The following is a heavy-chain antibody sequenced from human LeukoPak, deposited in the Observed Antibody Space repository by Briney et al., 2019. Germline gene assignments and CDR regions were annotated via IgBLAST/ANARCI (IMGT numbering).Heavy chain of an antibody. Sequence: ASVKVSCKASGYTFTSYAMHWVRQAPGQRLEWMGWINAGNGNTKYSQKFQGRVTITRDTSASTAYMELSSLRSEDTAVYYCARLIVGATRCAFDIWGQGTMVTVSS. J-gene: IGHJ3*02. D-gene: IGHD1-26*01. CDR3: ARLIVGATRCAFDI. CDR2: INAGNGNT. CDR1: GYTFTSYA. V-gene: IGHV1-3*01.